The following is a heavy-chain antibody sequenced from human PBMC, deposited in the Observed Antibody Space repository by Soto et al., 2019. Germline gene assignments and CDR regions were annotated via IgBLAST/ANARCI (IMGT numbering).Heavy chain of an antibody. CDR2: ISGSGDTK. Sequence: GGSLRLSCASSGFTFSSCSMNWVRQAPGKGLEWVSFISGSGDTKYYADSVKGRFTISRDNAKDSLYLQMSSLRDEDTAVYYCAKYCSSDVCFDYWGQGTLVTVSS. CDR1: GFTFSSCS. CDR3: AKYCSSDVCFDY. D-gene: IGHD2-8*01. V-gene: IGHV3-48*02. J-gene: IGHJ4*02.